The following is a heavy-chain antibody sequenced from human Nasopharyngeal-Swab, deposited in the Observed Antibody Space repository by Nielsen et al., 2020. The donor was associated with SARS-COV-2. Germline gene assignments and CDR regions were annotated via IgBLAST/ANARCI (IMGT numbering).Heavy chain of an antibody. V-gene: IGHV1-8*03. J-gene: IGHJ6*02. Sequence: ASVKVSCKASGYTFTSYDINWVRQATGQGLEWMGWMNPNSGNTGYAQKFQGRVTITRNTSISTAYMALSSLRSEDTAVYYCARGGIVVVPAAPSDYYYGMDVWGQGTTVTVSS. CDR1: GYTFTSYD. CDR2: MNPNSGNT. D-gene: IGHD2-2*01. CDR3: ARGGIVVVPAAPSDYYYGMDV.